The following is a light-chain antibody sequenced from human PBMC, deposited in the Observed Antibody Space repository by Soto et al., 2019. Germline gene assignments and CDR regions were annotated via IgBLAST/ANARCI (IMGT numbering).Light chain of an antibody. CDR1: SSNIGSNP. CDR3: ATWDDSLNGLV. CDR2: SNN. V-gene: IGLV1-44*01. Sequence: QSVLTQPPSASGTPGQRVTISCSGSSSNIGSNPVNWYQQLPGTAPKPLIYSNNQRPSGVPDRFSGSKSGTSASLAISGLQSEDEADYYCATWDDSLNGLVFVGGTKLTVL. J-gene: IGLJ2*01.